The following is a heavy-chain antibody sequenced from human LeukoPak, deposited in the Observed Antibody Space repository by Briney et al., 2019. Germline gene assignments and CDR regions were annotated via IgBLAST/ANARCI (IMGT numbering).Heavy chain of an antibody. Sequence: PGGSLRLSCAASGFTFSSYAMHWVRQAPGKGLEWVAVISYDGSNKYYADSVKGRFTISRDNSKNTLYLQMNSLRAEDTAVHYCAREYYDSSGYRDYYFDYWGQGTLVTVSS. J-gene: IGHJ4*02. V-gene: IGHV3-30*04. CDR1: GFTFSSYA. CDR2: ISYDGSNK. CDR3: AREYYDSSGYRDYYFDY. D-gene: IGHD3-22*01.